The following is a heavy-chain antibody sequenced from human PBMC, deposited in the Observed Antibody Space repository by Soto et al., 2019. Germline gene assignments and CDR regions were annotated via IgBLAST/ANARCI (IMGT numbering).Heavy chain of an antibody. CDR2: IIPIFGTA. J-gene: IGHJ6*02. CDR3: ESTDIVEVPAAPGYYYGMDV. Sequence: SVKVSCKASGDTFSSYAISWVRQAPGQGLEWMGGIIPIFGTANYAQKFQGRVTITADESTSTAYMELSSLRSEDTAVYYCESTDIVEVPAAPGYYYGMDVWGQGTTVTVSS. D-gene: IGHD2-2*01. CDR1: GDTFSSYA. V-gene: IGHV1-69*13.